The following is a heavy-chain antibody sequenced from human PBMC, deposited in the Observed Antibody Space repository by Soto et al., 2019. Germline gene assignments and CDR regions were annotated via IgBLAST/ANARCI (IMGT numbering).Heavy chain of an antibody. D-gene: IGHD3-10*01. Sequence: PSETLSLTCTVSGGSISSYYWSWIRQPPGKGLEWIAYIKYSGSTNYNPSLKSRVTMSLDTSKNQFSLKLRSVTAADTAVFYCARLAVRGVPYFDYWGQGTLVTVSS. J-gene: IGHJ4*02. CDR3: ARLAVRGVPYFDY. V-gene: IGHV4-59*01. CDR2: IKYSGST. CDR1: GGSISSYY.